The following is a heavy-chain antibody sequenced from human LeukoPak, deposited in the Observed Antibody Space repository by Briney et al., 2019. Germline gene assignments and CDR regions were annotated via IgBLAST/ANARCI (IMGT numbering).Heavy chain of an antibody. V-gene: IGHV3-30-3*01. D-gene: IGHD5-18*01. CDR2: ISYDGSNK. CDR1: GFTFSSYA. Sequence: GGSLRLSCAASGFTFSSYAMHWVRQAPGKGLEWVAVISYDGSNKYYADSVKGRFTISRDNSKNTLYLQMNSLRAEDTAVYYCAKVDTPAMAEKSAFDIWGQGTMVTVSS. J-gene: IGHJ3*02. CDR3: AKVDTPAMAEKSAFDI.